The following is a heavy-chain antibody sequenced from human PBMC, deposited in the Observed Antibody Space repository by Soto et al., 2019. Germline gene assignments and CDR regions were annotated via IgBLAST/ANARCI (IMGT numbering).Heavy chain of an antibody. D-gene: IGHD6-19*01. CDR3: ARAGGIAVAGIVLYGMDV. Sequence: GGSLRLSCAASGFTVSSNYMSWVRQAPGKGLEWVSVIYSGGSTYYADSVKGRFTISRDNSKNTLYLQMNSLRAEDMAVYYCARAGGIAVAGIVLYGMDVWGQGTTVTVSS. CDR2: IYSGGST. V-gene: IGHV3-53*01. J-gene: IGHJ6*02. CDR1: GFTVSSNY.